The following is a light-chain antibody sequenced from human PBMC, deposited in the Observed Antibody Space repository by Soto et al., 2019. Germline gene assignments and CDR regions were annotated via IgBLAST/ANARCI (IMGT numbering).Light chain of an antibody. CDR1: QGIVGY. J-gene: IGKJ1*01. V-gene: IGKV1-8*01. CDR2: AAS. CDR3: QQYYSYPWT. Sequence: AIRMTQSPSTLSPSTGDRATMTRRPSQGIVGYLAWYQPKLGKAPKLXIYAASTLQSGVPSRFRGSGSGTDFTLTISCLQSEDFATYDCQQYYSYPWTFGQGTKVDIK.